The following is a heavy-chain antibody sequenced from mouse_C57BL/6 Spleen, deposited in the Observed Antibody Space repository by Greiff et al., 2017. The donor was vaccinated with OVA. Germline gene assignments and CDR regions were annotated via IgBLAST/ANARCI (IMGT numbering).Heavy chain of an antibody. J-gene: IGHJ3*01. CDR1: GFSLTSYG. Sequence: VKLVESGPGLVAPSQSLSITCTVSGFSLTSYGVDWVRQSPGKGLEWLGVIWGVGSTNYNSALKSRLSISKDNSKSQVFLKMNSLQTDDTAMYYCASDRDGYYGFAYWGQGTLVTVSA. CDR2: IWGVGST. CDR3: ASDRDGYYGFAY. D-gene: IGHD2-3*01. V-gene: IGHV2-6*01.